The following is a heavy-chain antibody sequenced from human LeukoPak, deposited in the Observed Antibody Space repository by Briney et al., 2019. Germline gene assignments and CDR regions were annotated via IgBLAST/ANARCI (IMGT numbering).Heavy chain of an antibody. CDR2: INSDVSII. CDR3: ARAPTTNWYFDL. J-gene: IGHJ2*01. Sequence: GSLRLSCAASGFTFSNYWMHWVRQAPGKGPVWVSRINSDVSIINYADSVKGRFTISRDNTKNMLYLQMNSLRAEDTAVYYCARAPTTNWYFDLWGRGTLVTVSS. D-gene: IGHD1-1*01. CDR1: GFTFSNYW. V-gene: IGHV3-74*01.